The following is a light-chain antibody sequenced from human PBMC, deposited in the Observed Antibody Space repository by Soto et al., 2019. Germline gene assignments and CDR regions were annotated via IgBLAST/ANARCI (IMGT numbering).Light chain of an antibody. J-gene: IGKJ1*01. CDR1: QSVGKN. CDR3: QQYNNWPPWT. CDR2: AAA. Sequence: ELVMTQSPAALFVSLGERVTLSCRASQSVGKNLAWYQQRPGQGPRLLIFAAADRATDIPVRFSGSGSGTDFTRTISSLQSEDSAIDYCQQYNNWPPWTFGRGTKVEI. V-gene: IGKV3-15*01.